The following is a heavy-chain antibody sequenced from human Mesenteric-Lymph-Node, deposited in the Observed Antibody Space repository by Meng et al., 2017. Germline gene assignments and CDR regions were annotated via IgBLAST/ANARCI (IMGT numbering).Heavy chain of an antibody. CDR1: GYTFTSYG. J-gene: IGHJ6*02. CDR2: ISAYNGNT. D-gene: IGHD6-13*01. CDR3: AREGLSGIAAAGNYYYYGMDV. Sequence: ASVKVSCKASGYTFTSYGISWVRQAPGQGLEWMGWISAYNGNTNYAQKLQGRVTMTTDTSTSTAYMELRSLRSDDTAVYYCAREGLSGIAAAGNYYYYGMDVWGQGTTVTVSS. V-gene: IGHV1-18*01.